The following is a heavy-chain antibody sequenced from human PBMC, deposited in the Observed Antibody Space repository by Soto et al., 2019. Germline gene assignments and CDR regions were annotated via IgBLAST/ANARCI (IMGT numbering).Heavy chain of an antibody. CDR3: ARAGLLWFGEFIYYYYGMDV. CDR2: ISAYNGNT. J-gene: IGHJ6*02. Sequence: ASVKVSCKASGYTFTSYGISWVRQAPGQGLEWMGWISAYNGNTNYAQKLQGRVTMTTDTSTSTAYMDLRSLRSDDTAVYYCARAGLLWFGEFIYYYYGMDVWGQGTTVTVSS. CDR1: GYTFTSYG. D-gene: IGHD3-10*01. V-gene: IGHV1-18*04.